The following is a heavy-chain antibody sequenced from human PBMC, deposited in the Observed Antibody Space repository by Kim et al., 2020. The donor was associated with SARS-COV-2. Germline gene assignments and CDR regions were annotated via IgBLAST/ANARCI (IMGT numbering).Heavy chain of an antibody. CDR1: GGSFSGYY. J-gene: IGHJ5*02. CDR2: INHSGST. V-gene: IGHV4-34*01. D-gene: IGHD6-13*01. CDR3: ARGAGYSSSWYGSRGWFDP. Sequence: SGTLSLTCAVYGGSFSGYYWSWIRQPPGKGLEWIGEINHSGSTNYNPSLKSRVTISVDTSKNQFSLKLSSVTAADTAVYYCARGAGYSSSWYGSRGWFDPWGQGTQVTVSS.